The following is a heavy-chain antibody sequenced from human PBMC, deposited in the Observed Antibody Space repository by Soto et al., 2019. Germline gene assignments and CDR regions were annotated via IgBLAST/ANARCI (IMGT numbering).Heavy chain of an antibody. CDR3: ARAPRSSWYAP. J-gene: IGHJ5*02. Sequence: QVQLVQSGAEVKKPGASVKVSCKASGYTFTSYGISWVRQAPGQGHEGMGWISAYNGNQKYAQKLQGRVTMTTVTATSTAQSELRSRISHYAAVYDYARAPRSSWYAPWGQGTLVTVSS. CDR2: ISAYNGNQ. D-gene: IGHD6-13*01. CDR1: GYTFTSYG. V-gene: IGHV1-18*01.